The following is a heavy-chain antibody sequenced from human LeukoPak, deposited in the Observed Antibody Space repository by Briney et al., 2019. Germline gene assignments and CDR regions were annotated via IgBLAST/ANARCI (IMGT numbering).Heavy chain of an antibody. CDR1: GGSISSSSYY. CDR2: IYYSGST. CDR3: ARSGYYGSGSYPIT. V-gene: IGHV4-39*07. D-gene: IGHD3-10*01. Sequence: SETLSLTCTVSGGSISSSSYYWGWIRQPPGKGLEWIGSIYYSGSTYYNPSLKSRVTISADTSKNQFSLKLSSVTAADTAVYYCARSGYYGSGSYPITWGQGTLVSVSS. J-gene: IGHJ5*02.